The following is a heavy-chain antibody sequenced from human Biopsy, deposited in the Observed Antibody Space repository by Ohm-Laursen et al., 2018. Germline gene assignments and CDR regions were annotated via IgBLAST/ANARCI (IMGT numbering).Heavy chain of an antibody. Sequence: SLRLSCTASGFTFSNSGMHWVRQAPGKGLEWVAAISYDGSKTDYGDSVKGRLNISRDNSKNTLELQMSSLRVEDTAVYFCAKDKGTFNFYYYGMDVWGQGTTVTVSS. J-gene: IGHJ6*02. V-gene: IGHV3-30*18. CDR3: AKDKGTFNFYYYGMDV. D-gene: IGHD2/OR15-2a*01. CDR1: GFTFSNSG. CDR2: ISYDGSKT.